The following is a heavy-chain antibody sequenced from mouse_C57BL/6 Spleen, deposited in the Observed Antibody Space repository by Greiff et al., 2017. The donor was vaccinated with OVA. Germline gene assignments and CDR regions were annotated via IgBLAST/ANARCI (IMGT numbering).Heavy chain of an antibody. D-gene: IGHD2-1*01. CDR1: GYTFTSYW. V-gene: IGHV1-50*01. J-gene: IGHJ4*01. CDR3: ARFTGNYGEDY. CDR2: IDPSDSYT. Sequence: QVQLQQPGAELVKPGASVKLSCKASGYTFTSYWMQWVKQRPGQGLEWIGEIDPSDSYTNYNQKFKGKATLTVATSSSTAYMQLSSLTSEDSAVYYCARFTGNYGEDYWGQGTSVTVSS.